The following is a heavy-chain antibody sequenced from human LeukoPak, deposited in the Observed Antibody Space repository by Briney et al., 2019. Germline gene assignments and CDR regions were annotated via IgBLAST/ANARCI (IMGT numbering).Heavy chain of an antibody. V-gene: IGHV4-30-4*08. CDR3: AREQVITYGFDY. CDR1: GGSISSGDYY. D-gene: IGHD3-16*01. Sequence: SETLSLTCTVSGGSISSGDYYWSWIRQPPGKGLEWIGYIYYSGSTYYNPSLRSRVTISVDTSKNQFSLKLSSVTAADTAVYYCAREQVITYGFDYWGQGTLVTVSS. J-gene: IGHJ4*02. CDR2: IYYSGST.